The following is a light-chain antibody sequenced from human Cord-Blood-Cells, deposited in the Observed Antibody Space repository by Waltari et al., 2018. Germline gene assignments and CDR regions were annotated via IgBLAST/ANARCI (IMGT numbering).Light chain of an antibody. Sequence: IVMTQPPLSLPVTPREPAPNSCRSTQGLLHSNGYNYLDWYLQKPGQSRQLLIYLGSNRASGVPDRCSGSGSGTDCTRKISRLEAEDVWVYYCMQALQTPWTFGQGTKVEIK. CDR2: LGS. CDR3: MQALQTPWT. CDR1: QGLLHSNGYNY. J-gene: IGKJ1*01. V-gene: IGKV2-28*01.